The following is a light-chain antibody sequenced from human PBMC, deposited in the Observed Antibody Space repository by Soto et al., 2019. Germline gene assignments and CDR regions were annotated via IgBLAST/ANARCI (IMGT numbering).Light chain of an antibody. CDR2: KAS. J-gene: IGKJ4*01. CDR3: QQYNSYPLT. Sequence: DIQMTQSPSTLSASVGDRVTITCRASQNIVSWLAWYQQKPGKAPKLLIYKASSLESGVPSRFSGSRSGKEFTLTISGLQPDDFATYYCQQYNSYPLTFGGGTKVEIK. V-gene: IGKV1-5*03. CDR1: QNIVSW.